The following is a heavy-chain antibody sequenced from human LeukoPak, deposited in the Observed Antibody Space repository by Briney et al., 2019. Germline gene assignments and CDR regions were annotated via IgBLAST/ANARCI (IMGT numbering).Heavy chain of an antibody. V-gene: IGHV3-11*04. CDR1: GFTFSDYY. J-gene: IGHJ3*02. D-gene: IGHD3-3*01. CDR3: ARSSDFWSGYYPGAFDI. Sequence: GGSLRLSCAASGFTFSDYYMSLIRQAPGKGLEWVSYISSSGSTIYYADSVKGRFTISRDNAKNSLYLQMNSLRAEDTAVYYCARSSDFWSGYYPGAFDIWGQGTMVTVSS. CDR2: ISSSGSTI.